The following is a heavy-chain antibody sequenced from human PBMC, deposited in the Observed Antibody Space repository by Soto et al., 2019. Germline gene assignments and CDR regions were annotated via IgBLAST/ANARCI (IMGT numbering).Heavy chain of an antibody. V-gene: IGHV3-73*02. CDR2: IRSKVNTYAT. Sequence: EVQLVEAGGGLVQPGGALKLSCAASGLTFSGSAMHWVRQAAGKGLEWVGRIRSKVNTYATLYAASVEGRFTISRDDSKNPAYPQMNSLKTEDTAVYYCIRNGDCGGDHYGMDVWGQGTTVTVSS. CDR1: GLTFSGSA. D-gene: IGHD2-21*02. J-gene: IGHJ6*02. CDR3: IRNGDCGGDHYGMDV.